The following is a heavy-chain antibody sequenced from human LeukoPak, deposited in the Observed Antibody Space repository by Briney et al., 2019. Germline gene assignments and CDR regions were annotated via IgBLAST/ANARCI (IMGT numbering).Heavy chain of an antibody. J-gene: IGHJ4*02. D-gene: IGHD1-1*01. CDR1: GYTFTSYD. CDR2: MNPNSGNT. CDR3: ATGTTAGEGFNY. V-gene: IGHV1-8*01. Sequence: ASVKVSCKASGYTFTSYDINWVRLATGQGLEWMGWMNPNSGNTGYAQKFQGRVTMTRNTSISTAYMELSSLRSEDTAVYYCATGTTAGEGFNYWGQGTLVTVSS.